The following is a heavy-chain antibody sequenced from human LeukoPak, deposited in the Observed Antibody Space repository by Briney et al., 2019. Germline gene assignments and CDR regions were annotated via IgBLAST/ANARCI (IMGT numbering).Heavy chain of an antibody. V-gene: IGHV4-61*02. Sequence: SETLSLTCTVSGGSISSGTYYWSWIRQPAGKGLEWIGRIYSTGSTNYNPSLKSRVTISVDTSKNQFSLKLSSVTAADTAVYYCARDIGRLGAFDIWGQGTMVTVSS. CDR1: GGSISSGTYY. J-gene: IGHJ3*02. CDR3: ARDIGRLGAFDI. D-gene: IGHD1-26*01. CDR2: IYSTGST.